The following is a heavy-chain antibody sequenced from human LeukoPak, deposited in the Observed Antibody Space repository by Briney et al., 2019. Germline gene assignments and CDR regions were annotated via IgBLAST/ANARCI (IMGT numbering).Heavy chain of an antibody. Sequence: ASVKVSCKASGYTFTSYGISWVRQAPGQRLEWMGWISAYNGNTNYAQKLQGRVTMTTDTSTSTAYMELRSLRSDDTAVYYCARDDPVLLWFGELGVYGMDVWGKGTTVTVSS. CDR1: GYTFTSYG. CDR2: ISAYNGNT. D-gene: IGHD3-10*01. V-gene: IGHV1-18*04. CDR3: ARDDPVLLWFGELGVYGMDV. J-gene: IGHJ6*04.